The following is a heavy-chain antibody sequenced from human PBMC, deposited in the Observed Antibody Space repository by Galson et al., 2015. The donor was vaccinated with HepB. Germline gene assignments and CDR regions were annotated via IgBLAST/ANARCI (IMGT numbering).Heavy chain of an antibody. D-gene: IGHD5-18*01. V-gene: IGHV3-30*04. CDR2: ISHDGRNK. Sequence: SLRLSCAASGFIFSSYAMDWVRQAPGKGLEWVAVISHDGRNKYYADSVEGRLTISRDNTKDTLYLQMNSLRAEDTAVYYCARDPEYSYGSYYFDYWGQGTLVTVSS. J-gene: IGHJ4*02. CDR1: GFIFSSYA. CDR3: ARDPEYSYGSYYFDY.